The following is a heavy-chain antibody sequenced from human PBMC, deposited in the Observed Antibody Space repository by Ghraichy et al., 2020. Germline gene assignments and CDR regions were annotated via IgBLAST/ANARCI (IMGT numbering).Heavy chain of an antibody. Sequence: SETLSLTCTVSGGSISSGGYYWSWIRQHSGKGLEWIGYIYYSGSTYYNPSLKSRVTISVDTSKNQFSLKLSSVTAADTAVYYCARGSQLVVVTAIDYYYGMDVWGQGTTVTVSS. D-gene: IGHD2-21*02. J-gene: IGHJ6*02. CDR3: ARGSQLVVVTAIDYYYGMDV. CDR1: GGSISSGGYY. V-gene: IGHV4-31*03. CDR2: IYYSGST.